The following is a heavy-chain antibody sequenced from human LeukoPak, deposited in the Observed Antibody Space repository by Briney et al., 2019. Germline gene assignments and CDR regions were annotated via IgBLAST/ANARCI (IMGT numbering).Heavy chain of an antibody. CDR3: ASPSHCSSTSCLEFDY. J-gene: IGHJ4*02. CDR2: ISAYNGNT. V-gene: IGHV1-18*01. D-gene: IGHD2-2*01. Sequence: ASVKVSCKASGYTFTSYGISWVRQAPGQGLEWMGWISAYNGNTNYAQKLQGRVTMTTDTSTSTAYMELRSLRSDDTVVYYCASPSHCSSTSCLEFDYWGQGTLVTVSS. CDR1: GYTFTSYG.